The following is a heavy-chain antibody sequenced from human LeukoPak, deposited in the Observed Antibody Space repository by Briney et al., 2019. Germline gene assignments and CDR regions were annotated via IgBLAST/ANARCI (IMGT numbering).Heavy chain of an antibody. CDR2: IYSSGSS. CDR1: GGSISSYY. J-gene: IGHJ4*02. D-gene: IGHD6-19*01. V-gene: IGHV4-4*07. CDR3: ARGLVAGTPYFDY. Sequence: PSETLSLTCTVSGGSISSYYWSWIRQPAGKGLEWIGRIYSSGSSNYNPSLKSRVTMSVDTSKNQFSLKLSSLTAADTAVYYCARGLVAGTPYFDYWGQETLVTVSS.